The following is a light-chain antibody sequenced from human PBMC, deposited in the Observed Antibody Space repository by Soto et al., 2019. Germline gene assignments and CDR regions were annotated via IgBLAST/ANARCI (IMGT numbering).Light chain of an antibody. V-gene: IGLV1-40*01. J-gene: IGLJ1*01. Sequence: QSVLTQPPAVSGAPGKRVTISCTGSSSNIGATYDVHWYQHLPGTAPKLLIYGTYNRPSGVPDRFSGSKSGASASLAITGLQAEDEADYYCQSYDSSLSEYVFGTGTKVTVL. CDR2: GTY. CDR1: SSNIGATYD. CDR3: QSYDSSLSEYV.